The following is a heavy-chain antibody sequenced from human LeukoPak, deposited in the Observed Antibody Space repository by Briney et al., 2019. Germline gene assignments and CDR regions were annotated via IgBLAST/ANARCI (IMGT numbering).Heavy chain of an antibody. J-gene: IGHJ4*02. D-gene: IGHD3-10*01. V-gene: IGHV3-30*02. CDR3: AAKGIDGSGSYKDY. Sequence: PGGSLRLSCAASGFTFSSYGMHWIRQAPGKGLEWVAFIRYDGSNKYYADSVKGRFTISRDNSKNTLYLQMNSLRAEDTAVYYCAAKGIDGSGSYKDYWGQGTLVTVSS. CDR1: GFTFSSYG. CDR2: IRYDGSNK.